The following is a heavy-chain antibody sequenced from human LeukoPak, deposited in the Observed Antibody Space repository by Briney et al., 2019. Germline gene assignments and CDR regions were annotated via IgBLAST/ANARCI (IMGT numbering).Heavy chain of an antibody. J-gene: IGHJ1*01. V-gene: IGHV1-8*01. Sequence: GASVKVSCKASGYTFSIYDINWVRQATGQGLEWMGWMNPNSGNTGYAQKFQGRVTMTRDTSISTAYLELTTLRSDDTAVYYCARGPPPYCSSYSCYSFLYFHHWGQGTLVTVSS. D-gene: IGHD2-2*01. CDR1: GYTFSIYD. CDR3: ARGPPPYCSSYSCYSFLYFHH. CDR2: MNPNSGNT.